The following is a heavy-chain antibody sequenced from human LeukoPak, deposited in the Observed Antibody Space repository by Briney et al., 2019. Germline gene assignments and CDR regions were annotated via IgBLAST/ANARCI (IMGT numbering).Heavy chain of an antibody. V-gene: IGHV3-21*01. Sequence: PGGSLRLSCAASGFTFSSYAMSWVRQAPGKGLEWVSSISSSSSYIYYADSVKGRFTISRDNAKNSLYLQMNSLRAEDTAVYYCARYREGSDYWGQGTLVTVSS. CDR3: ARYREGSDY. D-gene: IGHD1-26*01. J-gene: IGHJ4*02. CDR1: GFTFSSYA. CDR2: ISSSSSYI.